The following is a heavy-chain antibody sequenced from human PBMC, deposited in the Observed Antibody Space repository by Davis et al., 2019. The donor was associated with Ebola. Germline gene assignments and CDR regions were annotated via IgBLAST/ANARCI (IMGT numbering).Heavy chain of an antibody. J-gene: IGHJ4*02. CDR3: AREGSGVVVPAAMYY. Sequence: ASVKVSCKASGYTFTSYDINWVRQATGQGLEWMGWMNPNSGNTGYAQKFQGRVTITADESTSTAYMELSSLRSEDTAVYYCAREGSGVVVPAAMYYWGQGTLVTVSS. CDR2: MNPNSGNT. D-gene: IGHD2-2*01. V-gene: IGHV1-8*01. CDR1: GYTFTSYD.